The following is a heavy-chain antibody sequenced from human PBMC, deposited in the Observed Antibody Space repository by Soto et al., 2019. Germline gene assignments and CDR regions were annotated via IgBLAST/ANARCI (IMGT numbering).Heavy chain of an antibody. Sequence: QVQVVQSGAEVKKPGSSVKVSCKVSGGIFTNNAISWVRQAPGQGLEGLGGVIPLFDTAYYAQIFRGRLRISADGATTRTYMEVCGLTSAARAVYFCATGGHNDGYHFYHGMDVWGQGTTVTVS. CDR2: VIPLFDTA. CDR3: ATGGHNDGYHFYHGMDV. V-gene: IGHV1-69*01. CDR1: GGIFTNNA. D-gene: IGHD5-12*01. J-gene: IGHJ6*02.